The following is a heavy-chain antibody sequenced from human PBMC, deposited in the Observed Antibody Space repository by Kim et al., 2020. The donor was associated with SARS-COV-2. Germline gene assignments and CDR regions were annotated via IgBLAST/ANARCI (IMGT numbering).Heavy chain of an antibody. CDR3: ATTTSGWIFDY. Sequence: GWSLRLSCAASGFTFSTYAMSWVRQAPGMGLEWVSTIYSGGSSTFYADSVKGRFTISRDNSKNTLYLQINILRAEDTAVYYCATTTSGWIFDYWGQGTMVTVSS. CDR1: GFTFSTYA. D-gene: IGHD6-19*01. CDR2: IYSGGSST. J-gene: IGHJ4*02. V-gene: IGHV3-23*03.